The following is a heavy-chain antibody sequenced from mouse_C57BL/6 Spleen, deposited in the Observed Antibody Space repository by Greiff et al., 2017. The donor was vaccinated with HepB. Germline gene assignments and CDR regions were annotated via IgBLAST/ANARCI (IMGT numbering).Heavy chain of an antibody. Sequence: QVQLKQPGAELVKPGASVKMSCKASGYTFTSYWITWVKQRPGQGLEWIGDIYPGSGSTNYNEKFKSKATLTVDTSSSTAYMQLSSLTSEDSAVYYCARAYYSNYWFAYWGQGTLVTVSA. CDR2: IYPGSGST. CDR1: GYTFTSYW. CDR3: ARAYYSNYWFAY. V-gene: IGHV1-55*01. D-gene: IGHD2-5*01. J-gene: IGHJ3*01.